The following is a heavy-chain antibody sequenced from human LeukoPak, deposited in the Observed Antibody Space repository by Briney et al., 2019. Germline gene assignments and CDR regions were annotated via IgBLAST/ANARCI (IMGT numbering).Heavy chain of an antibody. CDR1: GFTFSSYA. CDR2: TSASGTYT. J-gene: IGHJ4*02. CDR3: MRGGTDDY. V-gene: IGHV3-23*01. D-gene: IGHD3-16*01. Sequence: AGGSLRLSCAASGFTFSSYAMTWVRQAPGKGLEWVSCTSASGTYTYYADSVKGRFTISRDNSKNTLYLQLNSLRAEDTAVYYCMRGGTDDYWGQGTLVTVSS.